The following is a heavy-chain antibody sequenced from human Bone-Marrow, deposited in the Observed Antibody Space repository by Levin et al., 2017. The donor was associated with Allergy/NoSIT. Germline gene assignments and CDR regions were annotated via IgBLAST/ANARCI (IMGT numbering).Heavy chain of an antibody. V-gene: IGHV3-23*01. CDR1: GFTFSSYA. J-gene: IGHJ4*02. Sequence: GGSLRLSCAASGFTFSSYAMSWVRQAPGKGLEWVSAISGSGGTTKYADSGKGRVTISRDNSKNKVYLQMNSLRAEDTAVYYCAKERTPYCSSTSCYMPDYWGQGTLVTVSS. D-gene: IGHD2-2*02. CDR2: ISGSGGTT. CDR3: AKERTPYCSSTSCYMPDY.